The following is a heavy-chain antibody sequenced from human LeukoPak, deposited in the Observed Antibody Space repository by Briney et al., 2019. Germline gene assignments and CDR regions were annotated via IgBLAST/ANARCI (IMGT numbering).Heavy chain of an antibody. CDR1: GGPVSSGSYY. V-gene: IGHV4-61*01. J-gene: IGHJ3*02. CDR2: IYYSGST. CDR3: ARDSPYSSSWQSDAFDI. Sequence: SETLSLTCTVSGGPVSSGSYYWSWIRQPPGKGLEWIGYIYYSGSTNYNPSLKSRVTISVDTSKNQFSLKLSSVTAADTAVYYCARDSPYSSSWQSDAFDIWGQGTMVTVSS. D-gene: IGHD6-13*01.